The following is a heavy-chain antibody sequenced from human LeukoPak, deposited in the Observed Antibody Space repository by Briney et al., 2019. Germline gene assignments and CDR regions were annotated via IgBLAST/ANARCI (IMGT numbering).Heavy chain of an antibody. Sequence: PGGSLRLSCAASGFTFSSYSMNWVRQAPGKGLEWISYISSGSNTIYYADSVKGRFTISRDNAKNSLYLQMNSLRAEDTAVYYCARGAHGAELEPTQNAFDIWGQGTMVTVSS. CDR1: GFTFSSYS. CDR3: ARGAHGAELEPTQNAFDI. D-gene: IGHD1-1*01. J-gene: IGHJ3*02. CDR2: ISSGSNTI. V-gene: IGHV3-48*04.